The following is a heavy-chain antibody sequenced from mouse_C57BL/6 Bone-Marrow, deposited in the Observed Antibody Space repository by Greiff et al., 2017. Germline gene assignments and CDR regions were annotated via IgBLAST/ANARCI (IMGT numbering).Heavy chain of an antibody. J-gene: IGHJ3*01. CDR1: GYTFTDYN. V-gene: IGHV1-18*01. D-gene: IGHD2-3*01. CDR2: INPNNGGT. CDR3: ARGDDGYYPSAY. Sequence: EVQLQQSGPELVKPGASVQIPCKASGYTFTDYNMEWVKQSHGKSLEWIGDINPNNGGTIYNQKFKGKATLTVDKSSSTASMELRSLTSEDTAVYYCARGDDGYYPSAYRGQGALGTGSA.